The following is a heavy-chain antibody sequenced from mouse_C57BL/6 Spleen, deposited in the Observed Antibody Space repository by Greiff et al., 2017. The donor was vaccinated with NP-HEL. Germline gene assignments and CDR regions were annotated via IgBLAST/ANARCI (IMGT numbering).Heavy chain of an antibody. D-gene: IGHD2-3*01. V-gene: IGHV1-5*01. CDR2: IYPGNSDT. Sequence: EVQLQQSGTVLARPGASVKMSCKTSGYTFTSYWMHWVKQRPGQGLEWIGAIYPGNSDTSYNQKFKGKAKLTAVTSASTAYMELSSLTNEDSAVYYCTRSRDGYYTAWFAYWGQGTLVTVSA. J-gene: IGHJ3*01. CDR1: GYTFTSYW. CDR3: TRSRDGYYTAWFAY.